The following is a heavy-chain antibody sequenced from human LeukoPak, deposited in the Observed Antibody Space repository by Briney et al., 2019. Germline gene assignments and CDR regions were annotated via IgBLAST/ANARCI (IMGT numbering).Heavy chain of an antibody. CDR3: AKDSSVWVVGAISFFDY. CDR1: CFTCSNYG. CDR2: ISYDGSTK. D-gene: IGHD1-26*01. V-gene: IGHV3-30*18. Sequence: GGSVGRCFAAACFTCSNYGMQWVRQAPGKGLEWVAAISYDGSTKYYADSVKGRFTSSRDNSKNTLYLQMNSLRPEDTAVYYCAKDSSVWVVGAISFFDYWGQGTLVTVSS. J-gene: IGHJ4*02.